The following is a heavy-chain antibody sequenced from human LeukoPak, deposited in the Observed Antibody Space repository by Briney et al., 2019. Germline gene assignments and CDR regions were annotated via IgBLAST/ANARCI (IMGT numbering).Heavy chain of an antibody. CDR1: GGSVSSNYYY. CDR3: ARHASCSSTSCYVDY. J-gene: IGHJ4*02. Sequence: PSETPPLTCTVSGGSVSSNYYYWGWIRQPPGRGLEWLGGMFYSGSTYYNPSLKSRVTISVDTSKNQFSLELISVTAADTAVYYCARHASCSSTSCYVDYWGQGTLVTVSS. D-gene: IGHD2-2*01. V-gene: IGHV4-39*01. CDR2: MFYSGST.